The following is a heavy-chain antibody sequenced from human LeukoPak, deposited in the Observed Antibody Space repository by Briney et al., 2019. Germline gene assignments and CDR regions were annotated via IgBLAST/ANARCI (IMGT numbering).Heavy chain of an antibody. CDR3: ARLDPDVTAFDY. Sequence: AGGSLRLSCAASGFTFSDYYMSWIRQAPGKGLEWVSYISSSGSTIYYADSVKGRFTISRDNAKNSLYLQMNSLRAEDTAVYYCARLDPDVTAFDYWGQGTLVTVSS. CDR1: GFTFSDYY. D-gene: IGHD3/OR15-3a*01. CDR2: ISSSGSTI. J-gene: IGHJ4*02. V-gene: IGHV3-11*01.